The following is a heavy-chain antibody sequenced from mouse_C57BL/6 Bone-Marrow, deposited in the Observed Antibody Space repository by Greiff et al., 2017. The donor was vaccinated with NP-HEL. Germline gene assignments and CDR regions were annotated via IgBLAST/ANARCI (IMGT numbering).Heavy chain of an antibody. V-gene: IGHV1-69*01. CDR3: ARGDYDVNYYAMDY. Sequence: QVQLQQPGAELVMPGASVKLSCKASGYTFTSYWMHWVKQRPGQGLEWIGELAPSDIYTNYNQKFNCKSTLTVDKSSSTAYMQLSSLTSEDSAVYYCARGDYDVNYYAMDYWGQGTSVTVSS. CDR1: GYTFTSYW. CDR2: LAPSDIYT. D-gene: IGHD2-4*01. J-gene: IGHJ4*01.